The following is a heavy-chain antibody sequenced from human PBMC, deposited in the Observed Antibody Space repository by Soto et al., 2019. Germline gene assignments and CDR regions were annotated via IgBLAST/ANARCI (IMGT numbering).Heavy chain of an antibody. J-gene: IGHJ5*02. V-gene: IGHV3-48*01. D-gene: IGHD1-7*01. Sequence: EVQLVESGGGLVQPGGSLRLSCAASGFTFSSYSMNWVRQAPGKGLEWVSYISSSSSTIYYADSVKGRFTISRDNAKNSLYLQMNSLRAEDMAVYYCASDGGYNWNSGNWFDPWGQGTLVTVSS. CDR3: ASDGGYNWNSGNWFDP. CDR1: GFTFSSYS. CDR2: ISSSSSTI.